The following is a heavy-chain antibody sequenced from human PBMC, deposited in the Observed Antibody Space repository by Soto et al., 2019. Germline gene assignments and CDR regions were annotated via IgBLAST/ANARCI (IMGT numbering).Heavy chain of an antibody. CDR3: ARTYDSSGYYPGPVYYYGMDV. D-gene: IGHD3-22*01. Sequence: PGGSLRLSCAASGFTVSSNYMSWVRQAPGKGLEWVSVIYSGGSTYYADSVKGRFTISRDNSKNTLYLQMNSLRAEDTAVYYCARTYDSSGYYPGPVYYYGMDVWGQGTTVTVSS. CDR2: IYSGGST. CDR1: GFTVSSNY. V-gene: IGHV3-53*01. J-gene: IGHJ6*02.